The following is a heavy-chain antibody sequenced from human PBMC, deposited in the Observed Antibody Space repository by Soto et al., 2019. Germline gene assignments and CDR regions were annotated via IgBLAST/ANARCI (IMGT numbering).Heavy chain of an antibody. CDR3: AGGEVSNSWCNLMY. J-gene: IGHJ4*02. CDR1: GYTFTSRY. Sequence: QVQLVQTGAEVRKPGASVKLSCKTSGYTFTSRYLHWVRQGPGQGLEWMGKIAPRGGGERYAQRFQGRITIIPDALTETAYVVLQVLKHVCSVLLCFAGGEVSNSWCNLMYWGEGTLVTGS. V-gene: IGHV1-46*01. D-gene: IGHD2-2*01. CDR2: IAPRGGGE.